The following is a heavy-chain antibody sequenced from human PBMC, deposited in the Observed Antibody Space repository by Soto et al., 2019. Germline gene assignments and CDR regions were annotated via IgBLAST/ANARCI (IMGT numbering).Heavy chain of an antibody. CDR2: IYWDDDR. J-gene: IGHJ4*02. CDR3: AHSVLRTVFGLVTTTAIYFDF. V-gene: IGHV2-5*02. D-gene: IGHD3-3*01. CDR1: GFSLTTSGVG. Sequence: QITLNESGPTPVKPRQTLTLTCTFSGFSLTTSGVGVGWIRQSPGKAPEWLALIYWDDDRRYSPFLRSRLTIPKATPKTQVVLTMADWDPADTATYYSAHSVLRTVFGLVTTTAIYFDFWGQGTPVAVSS.